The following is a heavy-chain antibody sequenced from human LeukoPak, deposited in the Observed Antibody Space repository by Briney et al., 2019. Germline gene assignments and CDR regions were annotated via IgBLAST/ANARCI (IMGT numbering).Heavy chain of an antibody. J-gene: IGHJ4*02. CDR1: GGTFSSYA. V-gene: IGHV1-69*05. D-gene: IGHD2-15*01. Sequence: VASVKVSCKASGGTFSSYAISWVRQAPGQGLEWMGGIIPIFGTANYAQKFQGRVTITTDESTSTAYMELSSLRSEDTAVYYCAREPDCSGGSCSDYWGQGTLVTVSS. CDR2: IIPIFGTA. CDR3: AREPDCSGGSCSDY.